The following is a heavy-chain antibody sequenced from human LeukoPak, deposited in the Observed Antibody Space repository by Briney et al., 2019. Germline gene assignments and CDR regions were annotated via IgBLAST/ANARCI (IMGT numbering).Heavy chain of an antibody. CDR2: IYSSGST. V-gene: IGHV4-4*07. CDR1: GGSINNYY. D-gene: IGHD1-7*01. Sequence: SETLSLTCNVSGGSINNYYWSWNRQPAGMGLEWIGRIYSSGSTNYNPSLKSRVTMSADTSKNQFCLKLSSVTAADTAVYYCARTKLGDDQYYFDYWGQGTLVTVSS. J-gene: IGHJ4*02. CDR3: ARTKLGDDQYYFDY.